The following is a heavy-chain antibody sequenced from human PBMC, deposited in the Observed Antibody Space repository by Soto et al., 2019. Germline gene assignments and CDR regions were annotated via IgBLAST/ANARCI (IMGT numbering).Heavy chain of an antibody. V-gene: IGHV4-39*01. D-gene: IGHD1-1*01. CDR2: IDYSGST. CDR1: GGSISSSSYY. Sequence: PSETLSLTCTVSGGSISSSSYYWGWIRQPPGKGLEWIGSIDYSGSTYYNPSLKSRVTISVDTSKNQFSLKLSSVTAADTAVYYCARELERLKSFSYYYGMDVWGQGTTVTVS. CDR3: ARELERLKSFSYYYGMDV. J-gene: IGHJ6*02.